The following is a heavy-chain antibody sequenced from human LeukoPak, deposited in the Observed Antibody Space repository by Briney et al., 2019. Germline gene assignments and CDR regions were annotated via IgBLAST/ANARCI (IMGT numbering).Heavy chain of an antibody. D-gene: IGHD1-26*01. CDR2: IYYSGST. CDR3: ARHLSGSYSGLDY. V-gene: IGHV4-39*01. CDR1: GGSISSSSYY. Sequence: SETLSLTCTVSGGSISSSSYYWGWIRQPPGKGLEWIGSIYYSGSTYYNSSLMSRVTISVDTSKNQFSLKLSSVTAADTAVYYCARHLSGSYSGLDYWGQGTLVTVSS. J-gene: IGHJ4*02.